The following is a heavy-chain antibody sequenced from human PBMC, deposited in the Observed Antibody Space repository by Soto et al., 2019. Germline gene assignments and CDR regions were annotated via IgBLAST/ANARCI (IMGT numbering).Heavy chain of an antibody. J-gene: IGHJ5*02. V-gene: IGHV3-21*01. CDR3: ARDPYSSGWYDWFDP. D-gene: IGHD6-19*01. CDR2: ISSSSSYI. Sequence: ESGGGLVKPGGSLRLSCAASGFTFSSYSMNWVRQAPGKGLEWVSSISSSSSYIYYADSVKGRFTISRDNAKNSLYLQMNSLRAEDTAVYYCARDPYSSGWYDWFDPWGQGTLVTVSS. CDR1: GFTFSSYS.